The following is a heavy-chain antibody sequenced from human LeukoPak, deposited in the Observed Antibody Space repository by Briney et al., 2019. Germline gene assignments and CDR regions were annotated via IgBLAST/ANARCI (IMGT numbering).Heavy chain of an antibody. Sequence: GGSLRLSCSASGFTFGDYGMSWVRQAPGKGLEWVSFIRSKGYSGTAEYAASVKGRFTISRDDSKSIAYLQMNSLKTEDTAVYYCSRGSPGDSWSGYYMDVWGKGTTVTVSS. J-gene: IGHJ6*03. CDR1: GFTFGDYG. CDR3: SRGSPGDSWSGYYMDV. V-gene: IGHV3-49*04. D-gene: IGHD3-3*01. CDR2: IRSKGYSGTA.